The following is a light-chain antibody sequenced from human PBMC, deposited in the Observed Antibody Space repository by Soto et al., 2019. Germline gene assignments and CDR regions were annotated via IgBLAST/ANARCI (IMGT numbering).Light chain of an antibody. CDR2: EDT. CDR3: SSYTSSTTLDVV. J-gene: IGLJ2*01. V-gene: IGLV2-14*01. CDR1: SSDVGGHNY. Sequence: QSALTQPASVSGSPGQSITISCTGTSSDVGGHNYVSWYQQHPGTAPKLMIYEDTNRPSGVSNRFSDSKSGNTASLTISGLQAEDEADYYCSSYTSSTTLDVVFGGGTKLTVL.